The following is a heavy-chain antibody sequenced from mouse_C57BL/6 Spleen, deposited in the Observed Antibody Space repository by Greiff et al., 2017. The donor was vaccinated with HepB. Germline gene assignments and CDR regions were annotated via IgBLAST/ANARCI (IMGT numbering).Heavy chain of an antibody. CDR1: GFTFSSYG. CDR3: ARMQSDGSSYGWYFDV. V-gene: IGHV5-6*01. D-gene: IGHD1-1*01. J-gene: IGHJ1*03. CDR2: ISSGGSYT. Sequence: EVKVVESGGDLVKPGGSLKLSCAASGFTFSSYGMSWVRQTPDKRLEWVATISSGGSYTYYPDSVKGRFTISRDNAKNTLYLQMSSLKSEDTAMYYCARMQSDGSSYGWYFDVWGTGTTVTVSS.